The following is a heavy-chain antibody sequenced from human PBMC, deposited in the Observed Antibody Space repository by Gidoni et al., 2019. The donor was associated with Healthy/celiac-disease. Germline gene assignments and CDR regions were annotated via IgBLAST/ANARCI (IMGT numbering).Heavy chain of an antibody. Sequence: QVQLVESGGGVVQPGRSLRLSCAASGCTFRSYGMHWVRQAPGQGLEWLAVIWYDGSNKYYADAVKGRFTISRDNSKNTLYLQMNSLRAEDTAVYYCARDRGGPPEYWGQGTLVTVSS. CDR1: GCTFRSYG. V-gene: IGHV3-33*01. J-gene: IGHJ4*02. CDR2: IWYDGSNK. CDR3: ARDRGGPPEY. D-gene: IGHD2-15*01.